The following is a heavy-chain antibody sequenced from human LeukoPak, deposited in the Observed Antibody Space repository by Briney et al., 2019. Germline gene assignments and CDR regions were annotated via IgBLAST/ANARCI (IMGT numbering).Heavy chain of an antibody. V-gene: IGHV3-21*01. Sequence: GGSLRLSCAASGFTFSSYSMNWVRQAPGKGLGWVSSISSSSSYIYYVDSVKDRFTISRDNAKNSLYLQMNSLRAEDTAVYYCARDRSSQTDYWGQGTLVTVSS. CDR1: GFTFSSYS. CDR2: ISSSSSYI. J-gene: IGHJ4*02. CDR3: ARDRSSQTDY. D-gene: IGHD2-2*01.